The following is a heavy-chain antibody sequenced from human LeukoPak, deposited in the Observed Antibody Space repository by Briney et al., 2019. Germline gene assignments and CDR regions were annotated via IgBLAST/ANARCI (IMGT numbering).Heavy chain of an antibody. J-gene: IGHJ4*02. Sequence: GESLRISCKGSGYSFTSYWISWVRQMPGKGLEWMGRIDPSDSYTNCSPSFQGHVTISADRSISTAYLQWSSLKASDTAMYYCARHEGYSYDSDYWGQGTLVTVSS. CDR2: IDPSDSYT. CDR3: ARHEGYSYDSDY. CDR1: GYSFTSYW. D-gene: IGHD5-18*01. V-gene: IGHV5-10-1*01.